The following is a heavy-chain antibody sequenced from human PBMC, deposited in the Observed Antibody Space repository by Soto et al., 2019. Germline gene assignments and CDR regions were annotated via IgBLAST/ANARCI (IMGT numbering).Heavy chain of an antibody. Sequence: SETLSLTCTVSGGSISSYYWSWIRQPPGKGLEWIGYIYYSGSTNYNPSLKSRVTISVDTSKNQFSLKLSSVTAADTAVYYCARHVIAVAGEFDYWGQGTLVTVSS. J-gene: IGHJ4*02. CDR2: IYYSGST. V-gene: IGHV4-59*08. CDR1: GGSISSYY. D-gene: IGHD6-19*01. CDR3: ARHVIAVAGEFDY.